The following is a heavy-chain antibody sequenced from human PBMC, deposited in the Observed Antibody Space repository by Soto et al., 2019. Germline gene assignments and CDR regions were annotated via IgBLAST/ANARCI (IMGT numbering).Heavy chain of an antibody. CDR1: GFTFSSYA. D-gene: IGHD2-2*01. V-gene: IGHV3-30-3*01. J-gene: IGHJ6*02. Sequence: QVQLVESGGGVVQPGRSLRLSCAASGFTFSSYAMHWVRQAPGKGLEGVAVISYDGSNKYYAVSVKGRFTISRDNSKNTLYLQMNSLRAEDTAVYYCARVLLVVPAAISHYYGMDVWGQGTTVTVSS. CDR2: ISYDGSNK. CDR3: ARVLLVVPAAISHYYGMDV.